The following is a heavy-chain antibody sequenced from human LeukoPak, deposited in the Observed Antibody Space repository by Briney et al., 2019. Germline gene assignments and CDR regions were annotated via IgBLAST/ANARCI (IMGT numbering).Heavy chain of an antibody. V-gene: IGHV3-30-3*01. CDR1: GFTFSSYA. J-gene: IGHJ3*02. Sequence: GGSLRLSCAASGFTFSSYAMHWVRQAPGKGLEWVAVISYDGSNKYYADSVKGRFTISRDNSKNTLYLQMNSLRAEDTAVYYCARGRTYCGGDCYLGIWGQGTMVTVSS. CDR3: ARGRTYCGGDCYLGI. D-gene: IGHD2-21*01. CDR2: ISYDGSNK.